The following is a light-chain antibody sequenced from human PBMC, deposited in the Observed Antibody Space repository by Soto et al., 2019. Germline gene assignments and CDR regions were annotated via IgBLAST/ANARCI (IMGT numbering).Light chain of an antibody. CDR1: QNVNIW. V-gene: IGKV1-5*03. J-gene: IGKJ2*01. CDR2: KTS. Sequence: DIQVTQSPSTLSAYVGDRVIITCRASQNVNIWLAWYQQRPREAPKLLIYKTSSLESGVPSRFSGSGSGTVFPLPISSLEPDNFGLYLCLQYNNSPHPFGGGTKRE. CDR3: LQYNNSPHP.